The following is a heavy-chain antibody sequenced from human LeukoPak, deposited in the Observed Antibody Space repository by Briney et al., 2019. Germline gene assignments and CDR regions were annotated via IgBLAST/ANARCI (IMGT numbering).Heavy chain of an antibody. D-gene: IGHD4-17*01. CDR3: ARVTTVTTYYYYGMDV. CDR1: GGSISSYY. CDR2: IYYSGST. Sequence: SETLSLTCTISGGSISSYYWSWIRQPPGKGLEWIGYIYYSGSTNYNPSLKSRVTISVDTSKNQFSLKLSSVTAADTAVYYCARVTTVTTYYYYGMDVWGQGTTVTVSS. V-gene: IGHV4-59*01. J-gene: IGHJ6*02.